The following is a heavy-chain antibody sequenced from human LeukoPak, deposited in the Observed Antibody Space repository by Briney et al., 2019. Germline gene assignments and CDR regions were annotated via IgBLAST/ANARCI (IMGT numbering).Heavy chain of an antibody. CDR2: IIPIFGAA. CDR3: ARTSHYVDIAATIPYGIYYFDY. J-gene: IGHJ4*02. CDR1: GGTFSSYA. Sequence: SVKVSCKASGGTFSSYAISWVRQAPGQGLEWMGGIIPIFGAANYAQKFQGRVTITADESTSTVYMELSSLRSEDTAVYYCARTSHYVDIAATIPYGIYYFDYWGQGTLVTVSS. V-gene: IGHV1-69*13. D-gene: IGHD5-12*01.